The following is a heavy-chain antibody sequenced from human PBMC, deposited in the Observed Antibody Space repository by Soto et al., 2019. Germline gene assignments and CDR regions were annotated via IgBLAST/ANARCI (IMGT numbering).Heavy chain of an antibody. CDR1: GFTVSSNY. D-gene: IGHD6-25*01. CDR2: IYSGGTT. CDR3: SRDPGFYGMDV. Sequence: GGSLRLSCAASGFTVSSNYMNWVRQAPGKGLEWVSVIYSGGTTYYADSVKGRFTISRDNSKNMVYLQMNSLRAEDAAVYYCSRDPGFYGMDVWGQGTTVTVSS. J-gene: IGHJ6*02. V-gene: IGHV3-53*01.